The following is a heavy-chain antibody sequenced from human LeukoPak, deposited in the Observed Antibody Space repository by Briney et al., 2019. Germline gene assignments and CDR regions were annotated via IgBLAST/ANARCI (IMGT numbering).Heavy chain of an antibody. J-gene: IGHJ3*01. Sequence: PGGSLRLSCAASGFTFSDYYMSWVRQAPGKGLQWVSVIYSGAGTYYADSVKGRFTISRDNSKNTLYLQMSSLRAEDTAVYYCAREFYDILTGYQDVFDVWGQGTMVTVSS. CDR1: GFTFSDYY. CDR3: AREFYDILTGYQDVFDV. D-gene: IGHD3-9*01. V-gene: IGHV3-66*02. CDR2: IYSGAGT.